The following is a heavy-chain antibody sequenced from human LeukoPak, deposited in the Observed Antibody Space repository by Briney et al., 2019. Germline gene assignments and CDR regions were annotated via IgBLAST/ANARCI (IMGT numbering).Heavy chain of an antibody. D-gene: IGHD1-26*01. J-gene: IGHJ5*02. CDR1: RYSFTNYW. CDR2: IYPGDSDT. V-gene: IGHV5-51*01. CDR3: ARHRRNSGSYYNSDWFDP. Sequence: GESLKISCKDSRYSFTNYWIGWVRQMPGKGLEWMGIIYPGDSDTRYSPSFQGQVTISADKSISTAYLQWSSLKASDTAMYYCARHRRNSGSYYNSDWFDPWGQGTLVTVSS.